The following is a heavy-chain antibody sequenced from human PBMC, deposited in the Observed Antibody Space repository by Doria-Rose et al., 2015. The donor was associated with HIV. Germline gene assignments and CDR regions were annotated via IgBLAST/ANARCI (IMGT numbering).Heavy chain of an antibody. CDR1: GGSIRGYY. V-gene: IGHV4-59*08. Sequence: QVQLVESGPGLVKPSETLSLTCTVSGGSIRGYYWSWVRRPPGEGLEWIGFIYYKGNTNYNPSLKSGVTISVDTSKNQFSLKLSSVTAADTAVYYCARNVDFWSGYHLDYWGHGTLVTVSS. J-gene: IGHJ4*01. CDR2: IYYKGNT. D-gene: IGHD3-3*01. CDR3: ARNVDFWSGYHLDY.